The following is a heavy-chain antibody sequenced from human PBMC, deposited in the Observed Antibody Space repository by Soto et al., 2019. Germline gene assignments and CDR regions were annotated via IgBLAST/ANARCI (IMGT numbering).Heavy chain of an antibody. CDR2: LIPIFGTA. V-gene: IGHV1-69*01. CDR3: ARDRYYDSSGYSSYYYGMDV. D-gene: IGHD3-22*01. Sequence: QVQLVQSGAEVKKPGSSVKVSCKASGGTFSSYAISWVRQAPGQGLEWMGGLIPIFGTANYAQKFQGRVTITADESTSTAYMELSSLRSEDTAVYYCARDRYYDSSGYSSYYYGMDVWGQGTTVTVSS. J-gene: IGHJ6*02. CDR1: GGTFSSYA.